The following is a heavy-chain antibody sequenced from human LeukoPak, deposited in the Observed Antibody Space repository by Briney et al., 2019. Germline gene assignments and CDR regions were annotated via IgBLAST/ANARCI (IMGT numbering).Heavy chain of an antibody. D-gene: IGHD3-22*01. J-gene: IGHJ3*02. CDR1: GGTFSSYA. Sequence: SVKVSCKASGGTFSSYAISWVRQAPGQGLEWMGGIIPIFGTANYAQKFQGRVTITADESTSTAYMELSSLRSEDTAVYYCARGARYCYTDAFDIWGQGTMVTVSS. CDR3: ARGARYCYTDAFDI. CDR2: IIPIFGTA. V-gene: IGHV1-69*13.